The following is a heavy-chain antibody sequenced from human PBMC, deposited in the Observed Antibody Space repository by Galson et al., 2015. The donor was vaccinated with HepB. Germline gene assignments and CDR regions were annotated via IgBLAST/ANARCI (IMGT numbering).Heavy chain of an antibody. D-gene: IGHD2-21*02. V-gene: IGHV4-39*02. J-gene: IGHJ4*02. CDR2: IYYSGST. CDR3: ARDNSGLAYCGGDCLAFDY. CDR1: GGSISSRSYY. Sequence: LSLTCTVSGGSISSRSYYWGWIRQPPGKGLEWIGSIYYSGSTYYNPSLKSRVTISVDTSKNQFSLKLSSVTAADTAVYYCARDNSGLAYCGGDCLAFDYWGQGTLVTVSS.